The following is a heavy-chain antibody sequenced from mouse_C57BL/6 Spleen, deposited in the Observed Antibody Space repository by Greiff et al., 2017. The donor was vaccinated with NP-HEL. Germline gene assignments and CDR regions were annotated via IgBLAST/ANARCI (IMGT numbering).Heavy chain of an antibody. CDR2: INPNSGGT. Sequence: EVQLQQSFPELVKPGASVKIPCKASGYRFTDYNMYWVKQSHGKSLEWIGDINPNSGGTHYNQKFKGKATLTVDKSSSTAYMELRSLTSEDTAVYYCARQGRGYYYAMDYWGQGTSVTVSS. V-gene: IGHV1-18*01. D-gene: IGHD1-1*01. CDR1: GYRFTDYN. J-gene: IGHJ4*01. CDR3: ARQGRGYYYAMDY.